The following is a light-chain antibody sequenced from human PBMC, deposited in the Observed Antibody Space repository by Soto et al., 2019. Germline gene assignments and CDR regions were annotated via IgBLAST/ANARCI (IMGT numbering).Light chain of an antibody. CDR2: EVT. Sequence: QSALTQPASVSGSPGQSITISCTGTRTDVGSYDLVSWYQQLPGKVPKLVIYEVTKRPSGVSNRFSGSKSGNTASLTISGLQAEDEADYYCCSYAGTSSLVLFGGGTKLTVL. V-gene: IGLV2-23*02. CDR3: CSYAGTSSLVL. CDR1: RTDVGSYDL. J-gene: IGLJ2*01.